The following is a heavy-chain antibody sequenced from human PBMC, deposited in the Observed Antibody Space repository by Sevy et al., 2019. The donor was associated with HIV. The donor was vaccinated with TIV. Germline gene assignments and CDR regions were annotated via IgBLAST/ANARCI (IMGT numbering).Heavy chain of an antibody. Sequence: SDTLPLTCTVSGGSITSLYWNWIRQPPGKGLEWIANIYYNGHINYNPSLKSRVTLSLDTSKNQFSLRLSSVTAADTVMYYCAGENAWGRGYSWGQGTLVTVSS. V-gene: IGHV4-59*08. CDR3: AGENAWGRGYS. J-gene: IGHJ4*02. D-gene: IGHD1-26*01. CDR2: IYYNGHI. CDR1: GGSITSLY.